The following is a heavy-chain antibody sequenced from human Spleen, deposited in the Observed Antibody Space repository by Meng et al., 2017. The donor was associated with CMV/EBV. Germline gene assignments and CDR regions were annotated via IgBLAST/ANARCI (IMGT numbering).Heavy chain of an antibody. D-gene: IGHD2-2*02. CDR1: GGSISSSSYY. J-gene: IGHJ6*02. V-gene: IGHV4-39*01. CDR3: ARLVGYCSSTSCYTIDYYYYYGMDV. CDR2: IYYSGST. Sequence: SETLSLTCTVSGGSISSSSYYWGWIRQPPGKGLEWIGSIYYSGSTYYNPSLKSRVTISVDTSKNQFSLKLSSVTAADTAVYYCARLVGYCSSTSCYTIDYYYYYGMDVWGQGTTVTVS.